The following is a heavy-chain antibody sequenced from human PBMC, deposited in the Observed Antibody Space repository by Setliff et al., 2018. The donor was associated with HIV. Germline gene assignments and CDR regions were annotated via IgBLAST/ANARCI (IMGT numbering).Heavy chain of an antibody. CDR1: GGSIGGYY. V-gene: IGHV4-31*11. CDR3: ARVGFGDSDAFDI. J-gene: IGHJ3*02. CDR2: ISYSGTA. Sequence: SETLSLTCAVSGGSIGGYYWSWIRQHPGKGLEWIGFISYSGTAYYNPSLKSRVTISVETSKNQFSLKLSSVIAADTAVYYCARVGFGDSDAFDIWGQGTMVTVSS. D-gene: IGHD3-16*01.